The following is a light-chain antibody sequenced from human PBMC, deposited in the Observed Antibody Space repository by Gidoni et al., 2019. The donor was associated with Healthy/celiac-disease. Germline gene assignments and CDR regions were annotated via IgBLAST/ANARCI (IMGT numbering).Light chain of an antibody. Sequence: EIVLTQSPGTLSLSPGERATLSCRASQSVSSSYLAWYQQKHGQAPRLLIYGASSRATGIPDRFSGSGSGTDFTLTISRLEPEDFAVYYCQQYGSSPRFTFGPGTKVDIK. CDR3: QQYGSSPRFT. CDR1: QSVSSSY. J-gene: IGKJ3*01. CDR2: GAS. V-gene: IGKV3-20*01.